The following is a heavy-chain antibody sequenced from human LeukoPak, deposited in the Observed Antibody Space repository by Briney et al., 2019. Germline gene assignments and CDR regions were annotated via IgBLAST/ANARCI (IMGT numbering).Heavy chain of an antibody. CDR1: GFTLRSSW. CDR3: ARNTVSAAGDY. D-gene: IGHD4-17*01. Sequence: PGGSLRLSCAASGFTLRSSWMTWVRQAPGKGLEWVANIKEDGSEENYVDSVKGRFTISRDNAENSLYLQMNSLGAEDTAVYYCARNTVSAAGDYWGQGTLVIVSS. V-gene: IGHV3-7*01. J-gene: IGHJ4*02. CDR2: IKEDGSEE.